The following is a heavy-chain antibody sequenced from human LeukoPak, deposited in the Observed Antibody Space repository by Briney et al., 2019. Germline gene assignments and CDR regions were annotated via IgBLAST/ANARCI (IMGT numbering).Heavy chain of an antibody. CDR2: ISGSDGST. V-gene: IGHV3-23*01. J-gene: IGHJ4*02. CDR1: GFTLSSYA. D-gene: IGHD3-22*01. CDR3: AKDYHDSSGYYFDY. Sequence: GGSLKLSCAASGFTLSSYAMSWVRQAPGKGLEWVSTISGSDGSTYYADSVKGRFTISRDNSKSTLYLQMNGLRAEDTAVYYCAKDYHDSSGYYFDYWGQGTLVTVSS.